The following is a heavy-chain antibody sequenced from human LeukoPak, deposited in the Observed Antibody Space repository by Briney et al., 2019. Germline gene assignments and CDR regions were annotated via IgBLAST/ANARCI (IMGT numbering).Heavy chain of an antibody. Sequence: GGSLRLSCAASGFMFSSYWMSWVRQAPGKGLEWVANIKEDGSEKYSVDSVKGRFTISRDNAKNSLFLQMNSLRAEDTAVYYCARDRLTSGSYFFDYWGQGTLVTVSS. J-gene: IGHJ4*02. CDR2: IKEDGSEK. V-gene: IGHV3-7*01. CDR1: GFMFSSYW. D-gene: IGHD1-26*01. CDR3: ARDRLTSGSYFFDY.